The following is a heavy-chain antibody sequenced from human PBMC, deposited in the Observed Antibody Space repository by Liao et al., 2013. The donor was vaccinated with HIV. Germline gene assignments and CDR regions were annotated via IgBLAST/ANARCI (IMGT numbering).Heavy chain of an antibody. CDR3: ARVAYGPYVGYYYYYMDV. J-gene: IGHJ6*03. CDR1: GDSINSGSNY. Sequence: QVQLQESGPGLVKPSQTLSLTCIVSGDSINSGSNYWSWIRQPAGRGLEWIGRVYTTGSTNYNPSLKSRVTMSVDTSLNQFSLRVSYVTAADTAVYYCARVAYGPYVGYYYYYMDVWGKGTTVTVSS. CDR2: VYTTGST. D-gene: IGHD4-17*01. V-gene: IGHV4-61*02.